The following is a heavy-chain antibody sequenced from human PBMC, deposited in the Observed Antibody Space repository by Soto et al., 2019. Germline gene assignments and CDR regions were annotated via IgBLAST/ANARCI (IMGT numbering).Heavy chain of an antibody. V-gene: IGHV4-59*01. CDR2: IYYSGST. J-gene: IGHJ6*02. Sequence: QVQLQESGPGLVKPSETLSLTCTVSGGSISSYYWSWIRQPPGKGLEWIGYIYYSGSTNYNPSLKSGVTISVDTSKNQVSLKLSSVTAADTAVYYCARVSYGNPRHYGMDVWGQGTTVTVSS. D-gene: IGHD3-10*01. CDR1: GGSISSYY. CDR3: ARVSYGNPRHYGMDV.